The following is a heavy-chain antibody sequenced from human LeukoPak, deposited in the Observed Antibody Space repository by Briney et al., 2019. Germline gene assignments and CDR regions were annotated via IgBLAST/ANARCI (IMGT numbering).Heavy chain of an antibody. CDR2: INHSGST. D-gene: IGHD3-22*01. Sequence: PSETLSLTCAVYGGSFSGYYWSWIRQPPGKGLEWIGDINHSGSTNYNPSLKSRVTISVDTSKNQFSLKLSSVTAADTAVYYCARTRLKYYYDSSGYYDYWGQGTLVTVSS. CDR3: ARTRLKYYYDSSGYYDY. CDR1: GGSFSGYY. V-gene: IGHV4-34*01. J-gene: IGHJ4*02.